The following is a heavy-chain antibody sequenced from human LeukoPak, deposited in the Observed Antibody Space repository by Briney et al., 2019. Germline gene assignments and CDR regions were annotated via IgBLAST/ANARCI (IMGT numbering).Heavy chain of an antibody. CDR3: ARRRVAVGY. Sequence: RSSETLSLTCSVSGGSITSSIYYWVWIRQPPGKGLEWIGSIYYTGSTYHNPSLKSRVTISVDTSKNQFSLKLSSVTAADTAVYYCARRRVAVGYWGQGTLVTVSS. CDR2: IYYTGST. D-gene: IGHD6-19*01. V-gene: IGHV4-39*07. CDR1: GGSITSSIYY. J-gene: IGHJ4*02.